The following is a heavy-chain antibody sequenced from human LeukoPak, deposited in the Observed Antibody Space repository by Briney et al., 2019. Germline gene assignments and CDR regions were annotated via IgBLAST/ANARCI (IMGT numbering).Heavy chain of an antibody. D-gene: IGHD3-3*01. V-gene: IGHV3-21*01. CDR1: GFTFSSYS. CDR3: ASPQRSGSNDY. J-gene: IGHJ4*02. Sequence: GGSLRLSCAASGFTFSSYSMNWVRQAPVKGLEWVSSISSSSSYIYYADSVKGRFTISRDNAKNSLYLQMNSLRAEDTAVYYCASPQRSGSNDYWGQGTLVTVSS. CDR2: ISSSSSYI.